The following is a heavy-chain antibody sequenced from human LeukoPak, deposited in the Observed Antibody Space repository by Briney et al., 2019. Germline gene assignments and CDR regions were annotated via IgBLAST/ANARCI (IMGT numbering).Heavy chain of an antibody. D-gene: IGHD1-26*01. J-gene: IGHJ6*03. Sequence: SVKVSCKASGDIFNSYSISWVRQAPGQGLEWMGGTIPMFGSANYAQTFQDRVTITTDQSTSTAYMELSSLSSEDTAVYYCARVGRSRGSLPNSYYYMDVWGTGTTVTVSS. CDR2: TIPMFGSA. CDR1: GDIFNSYS. V-gene: IGHV1-69*05. CDR3: ARVGRSRGSLPNSYYYMDV.